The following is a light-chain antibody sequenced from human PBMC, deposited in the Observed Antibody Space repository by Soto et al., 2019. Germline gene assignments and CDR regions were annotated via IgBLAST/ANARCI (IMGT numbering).Light chain of an antibody. CDR3: QEYGSSPT. J-gene: IGKJ4*01. CDR1: QSVSSSY. Sequence: EIVLTQSPGTLSLSPGERATLSCRASQSVSSSYLAWYQQKPGQAPRLLIYGASSRATGIPDRFSGSGSVTDFTLTISRLETEDFAEYYCQEYGSSPTFGGGTKVESK. CDR2: GAS. V-gene: IGKV3-20*01.